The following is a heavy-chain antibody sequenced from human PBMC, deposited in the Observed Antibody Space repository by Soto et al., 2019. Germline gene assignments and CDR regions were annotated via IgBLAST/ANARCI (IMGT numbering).Heavy chain of an antibody. CDR1: GYTFTGYY. CDR2: INPNSGGT. V-gene: IGHV1-2*02. J-gene: IGHJ6*02. CDR3: AGALIYDSSGYYQLPNPMDV. D-gene: IGHD3-22*01. Sequence: GASVKVSCKASGYTFTGYYMHWVRQAPGQGLEWMGWINPNSGGTNYAQKFQGRVTMTRDTSISTAYMELSRLRSDDTAVYYCAGALIYDSSGYYQLPNPMDVWGQGTTVTVSS.